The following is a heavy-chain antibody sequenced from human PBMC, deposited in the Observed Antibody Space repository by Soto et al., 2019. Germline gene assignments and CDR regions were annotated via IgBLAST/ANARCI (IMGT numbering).Heavy chain of an antibody. J-gene: IGHJ4*02. V-gene: IGHV3-23*01. CDR2: IGASGGTT. Sequence: PGGSLRLSCAASGFTFTYSAMSWVRQAPGKGLEWVAAIGASGGTTYYAASVKGRFTISGDNSKNTLYLQMNSLRAEDTAVYYCAREATQYSSGWYYFDYWGQGTLVTVSS. CDR1: GFTFTYSA. D-gene: IGHD6-19*01. CDR3: AREATQYSSGWYYFDY.